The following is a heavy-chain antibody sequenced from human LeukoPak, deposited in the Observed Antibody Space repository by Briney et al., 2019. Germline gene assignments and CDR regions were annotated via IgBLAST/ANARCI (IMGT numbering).Heavy chain of an antibody. J-gene: IGHJ4*02. CDR1: GGPVSSGSYY. V-gene: IGHV4-61*01. D-gene: IGHD1-1*01. CDR2: IYYSGST. Sequence: PSETLSLTCTVSGGPVSSGSYYWSWIRQPPGKGLEWIGYIYYSGSTNYNPSLKSRVTISVDTSKNQFSLKLSSVTAADTAVYYCAREGPQLGLDYWGQGTLVTVSS. CDR3: AREGPQLGLDY.